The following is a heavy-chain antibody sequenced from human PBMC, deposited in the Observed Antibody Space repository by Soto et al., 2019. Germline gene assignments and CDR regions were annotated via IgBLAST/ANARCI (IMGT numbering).Heavy chain of an antibody. J-gene: IGHJ5*02. CDR1: GLSLSTSGEA. CDR2: IYWDDDK. CDR3: ATYGSTSPAGWFDP. Sequence: QITLKESGPTLVKPTQTLTLTCTFSGLSLSTSGEAVGWIRQPPGKALEWLALIYWDDDKRYNPTPKTRLTITKDTSKNLVVLTLTHMAPVDTATNFCATYGSTSPAGWFDPWGQGILVTVSS. V-gene: IGHV2-5*02. D-gene: IGHD3-10*01.